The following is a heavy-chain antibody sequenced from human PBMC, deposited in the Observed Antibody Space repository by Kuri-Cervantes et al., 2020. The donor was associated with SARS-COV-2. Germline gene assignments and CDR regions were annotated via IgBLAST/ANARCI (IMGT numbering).Heavy chain of an antibody. CDR3: ARDQIAAHTYYYGMDV. CDR1: GFTFSSYW. V-gene: IGHV3-7*01. J-gene: IGHJ6*02. CDR2: IKQDGSEK. D-gene: IGHD6-6*01. Sequence: GGSLRLSCAASGFTFSSYWMSWVRQAPGKGLEWVANIKQDGSEKYYVDSVKGRFTISRDNAKNSLYLQMNSLRAEDTAVYYCARDQIAAHTYYYGMDVWGQGTTVTVSS.